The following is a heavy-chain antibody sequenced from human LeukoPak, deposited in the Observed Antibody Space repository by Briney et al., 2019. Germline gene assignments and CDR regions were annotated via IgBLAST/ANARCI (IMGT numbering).Heavy chain of an antibody. J-gene: IGHJ4*02. CDR2: ISYDGSNK. D-gene: IGHD3-10*01. Sequence: GGSLRLSCAASGFTFSSYAMRWVRQAPGKGLEWVAVISYDGSNKYYADSVKGRFTISRDNSKNTLYLQMNSLRAEDTAVYYCARDQTGFDYWGQGTLVTVSS. V-gene: IGHV3-30-3*01. CDR3: ARDQTGFDY. CDR1: GFTFSSYA.